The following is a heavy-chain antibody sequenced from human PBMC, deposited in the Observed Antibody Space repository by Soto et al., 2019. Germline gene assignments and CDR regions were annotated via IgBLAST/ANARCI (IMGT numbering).Heavy chain of an antibody. Sequence: GASVKVSCKASGYSFITNGISWVRQAPGQGLEWIGWISPYNANTKYAQTLQGRVTMTTDTSTSTAYMEVRRLRSDDTAVYYCARDRETTVGYINYYFYGMDVWGQGTTVTVSS. V-gene: IGHV1-18*01. CDR1: GYSFITNG. J-gene: IGHJ6*02. CDR2: ISPYNANT. CDR3: ARDRETTVGYINYYFYGMDV. D-gene: IGHD4-17*01.